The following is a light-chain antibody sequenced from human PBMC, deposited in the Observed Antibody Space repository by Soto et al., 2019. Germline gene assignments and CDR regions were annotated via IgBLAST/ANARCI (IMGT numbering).Light chain of an antibody. Sequence: EIVLTQSPGTLSLSPGERATLSCRASQSVSSSYLAWYQQKPGQAPRLLIYGASSRASGIPDRFSGSGSGTDFTFTISRLEAEDYAVYYCQQYGSSSFTFGPGTKVDIK. CDR2: GAS. CDR3: QQYGSSSFT. CDR1: QSVSSSY. V-gene: IGKV3-20*01. J-gene: IGKJ3*01.